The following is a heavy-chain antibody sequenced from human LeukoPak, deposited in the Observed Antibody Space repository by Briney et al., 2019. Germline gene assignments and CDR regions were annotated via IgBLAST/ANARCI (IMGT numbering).Heavy chain of an antibody. D-gene: IGHD1-26*01. Sequence: GGSLRLSCVVSDFTLSSHGMHWVRQAPGKGLEWVAVISSDGGKKSYADSVKGRFTISRDNSKNTLYLQMDSLGVEDTAIYYCARDRAWDYLDSWDQGPLVTVSS. V-gene: IGHV3-30*03. CDR3: ARDRAWDYLDS. CDR1: DFTLSSHG. CDR2: ISSDGGKK. J-gene: IGHJ4*02.